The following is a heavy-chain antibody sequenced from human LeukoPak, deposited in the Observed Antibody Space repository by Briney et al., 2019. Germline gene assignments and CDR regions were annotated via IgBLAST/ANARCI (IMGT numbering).Heavy chain of an antibody. J-gene: IGHJ6*03. CDR3: ARPAVTTGYYYYMDV. CDR1: GGSISSYY. D-gene: IGHD4-17*01. Sequence: SETLSLTCTVSGGSISSYYWSWIRQPPGKGLEWIGEINPSGGTNYSPSLKSRVTMSVDRSKNQFSLNLTSVTAADAAVYYCARPAVTTGYYYYMDVWGKGTTVTISS. V-gene: IGHV4-34*01. CDR2: INPSGGT.